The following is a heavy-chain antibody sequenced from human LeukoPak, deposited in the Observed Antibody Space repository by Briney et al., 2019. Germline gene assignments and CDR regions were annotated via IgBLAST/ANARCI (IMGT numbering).Heavy chain of an antibody. CDR1: GYTFTGHY. V-gene: IGHV1-2*02. D-gene: IGHD4-17*01. Sequence: GASVKVSCKASGYTFTGHYMHWVRQAPGQGLEWMGWINPNSGGTNYAQKFQGRVTMTRDTSISTAYMELSRLRSDDTAVYYCAATTVTTGAGGGYWGQGTLVTVSS. CDR3: AATTVTTGAGGGY. J-gene: IGHJ4*02. CDR2: INPNSGGT.